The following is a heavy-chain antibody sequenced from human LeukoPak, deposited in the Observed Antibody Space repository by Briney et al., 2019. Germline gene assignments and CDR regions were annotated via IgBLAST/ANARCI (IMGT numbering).Heavy chain of an antibody. V-gene: IGHV1-2*02. D-gene: IGHD6-19*01. J-gene: IGHJ4*02. CDR1: GYTFTGYY. CDR2: INPNGGGT. Sequence: ASVKVSCKASGYTFTGYYIHWVRQAPGQGLEWMGWINPNGGGTKYAQKFQGRATVTLDTSISTACMELSSLRSDDTALYYCARVGSSGWYVHPTLDFWGQGTLVTVSS. CDR3: ARVGSSGWYVHPTLDF.